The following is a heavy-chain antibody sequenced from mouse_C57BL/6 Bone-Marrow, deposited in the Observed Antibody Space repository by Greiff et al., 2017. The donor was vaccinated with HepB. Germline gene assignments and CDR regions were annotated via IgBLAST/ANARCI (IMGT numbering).Heavy chain of an antibody. J-gene: IGHJ3*01. CDR3: AREGRESSGYGFAY. Sequence: VQLQQSGPELVKPGASVKIPCKASGYTFTDYNMDWVKQSHGKSLEWIGDINPNNGGTIYNQKFKGKATLTVDKSSSTAYMELRSLTSEDTAVYYCAREGRESSGYGFAYWGKGTLVTVSA. D-gene: IGHD3-2*02. CDR2: INPNNGGT. CDR1: GYTFTDYN. V-gene: IGHV1-18*01.